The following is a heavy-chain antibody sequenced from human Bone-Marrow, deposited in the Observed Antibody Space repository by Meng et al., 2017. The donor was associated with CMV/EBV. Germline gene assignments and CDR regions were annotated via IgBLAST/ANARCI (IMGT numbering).Heavy chain of an antibody. CDR3: AKVGATTRPL. V-gene: IGHV3-74*01. J-gene: IGHJ4*02. CDR1: GFTFSSYW. CDR2: INSDGSST. Sequence: GESLKISCAASGFTFSSYWMHWVRQAPGKGLVWVSRINSDGSSTSYADSVKGRFTISRDNSKTTPYLQMNSLRAEDTAVYYCAKVGATTRPLWGQGTLVTVSS. D-gene: IGHD1-26*01.